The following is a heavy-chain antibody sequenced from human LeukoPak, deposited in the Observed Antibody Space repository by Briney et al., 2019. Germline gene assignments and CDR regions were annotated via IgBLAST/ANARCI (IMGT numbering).Heavy chain of an antibody. CDR1: GGSISSYY. CDR2: IYYSGST. Sequence: PSETLSLTCTVSGGSISSYYWSWIRRPPGKGLEWIGYIYYSGSTNHNPSLKSRVTISVDTSKNQFSLKLSSVTAADTAVYYCARDTGDGYRGGFDYWGQGTLVTVSS. CDR3: ARDTGDGYRGGFDY. J-gene: IGHJ4*02. D-gene: IGHD5-24*01. V-gene: IGHV4-59*01.